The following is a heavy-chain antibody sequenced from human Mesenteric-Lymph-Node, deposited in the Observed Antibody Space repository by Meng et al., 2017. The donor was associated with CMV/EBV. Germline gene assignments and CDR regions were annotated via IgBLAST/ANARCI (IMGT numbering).Heavy chain of an antibody. J-gene: IGHJ5*02. CDR3: ARVQFAGPGRWFDP. CDR1: GFTFSSYE. V-gene: IGHV3-48*03. Sequence: GGSLKISCAASGFTFSSYEMNWVRQAPGKGLEWVSYISSSGSTIYYADSVKGRFTISRDNAKNSLYLQMNSLRAEDTAVYYCARVQFAGPGRWFDPWGQGTLVTVSS. CDR2: ISSSGSTI. D-gene: IGHD2-15*01.